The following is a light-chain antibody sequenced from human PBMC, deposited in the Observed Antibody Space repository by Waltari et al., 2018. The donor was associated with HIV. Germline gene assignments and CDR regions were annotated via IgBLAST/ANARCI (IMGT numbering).Light chain of an antibody. Sequence: QSVLTQPPSASGTPVQRVTISCSGSSSNVHWYQKLPGTAPKLLIFRNNQRASGVPDRFSGSKSGTSASLVISGLRSEDEADYYCATWADRPSGPVVFGGGTKVTVL. CDR2: RNN. J-gene: IGLJ2*01. CDR3: ATWADRPSGPVV. CDR1: SSN. V-gene: IGLV1-47*01.